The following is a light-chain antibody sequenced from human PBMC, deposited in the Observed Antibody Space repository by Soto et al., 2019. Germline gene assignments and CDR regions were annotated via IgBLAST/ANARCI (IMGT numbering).Light chain of an antibody. CDR3: SSYTSSSTFI. CDR1: SSDVGGYNY. J-gene: IGLJ1*01. V-gene: IGLV2-14*01. Sequence: QSVLTQPASVSGSPGQSITISCTGTSSDVGGYNYVSWYQQHPGKAPKLMIYDVSNRPSGVSNHFSGSKSGNTASLTISGFQAEDEADYYCSSYTSSSTFIFGTGTKVTVL. CDR2: DVS.